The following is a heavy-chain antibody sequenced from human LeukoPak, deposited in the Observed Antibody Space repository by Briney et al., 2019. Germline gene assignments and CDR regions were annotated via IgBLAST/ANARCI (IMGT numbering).Heavy chain of an antibody. Sequence: SETLSLTCTVSGGSISSGGYYWSWIRQHPGEGLEWIGYIYYSGSTYYNPSLKSRVTISVDTSKSQFSLKLSSVTAADTAVYYCARGSGSYNWFDPWGQGTLVTVSS. V-gene: IGHV4-31*03. CDR1: GGSISSGGYY. CDR3: ARGSGSYNWFDP. J-gene: IGHJ5*02. CDR2: IYYSGST. D-gene: IGHD1-26*01.